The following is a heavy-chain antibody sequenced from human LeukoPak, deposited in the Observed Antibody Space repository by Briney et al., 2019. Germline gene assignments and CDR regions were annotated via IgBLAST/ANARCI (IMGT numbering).Heavy chain of an antibody. CDR3: ARDHITESNLDY. J-gene: IGHJ4*02. Sequence: ASVKVSSKASGYTFTGYYMHWVRQAPGQGLEWMGWINPNSGGTNYAQKFQGRVTMTRDTSISTAYMELSRLRSDDTAVYYCARDHITESNLDYWGQGTLVTVSS. CDR1: GYTFTGYY. CDR2: INPNSGGT. V-gene: IGHV1-2*02. D-gene: IGHD2-21*01.